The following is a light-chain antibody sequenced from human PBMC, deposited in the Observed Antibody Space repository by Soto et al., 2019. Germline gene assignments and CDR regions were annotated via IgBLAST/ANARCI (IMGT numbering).Light chain of an antibody. CDR1: STDVGRYNY. CDR2: DVS. CDR3: TSYKSGSTYV. J-gene: IGLJ1*01. V-gene: IGLV2-14*01. Sequence: SVMTQPASLSGSPGQSITISCTGTSTDVGRYNYVSWYQQHPGKAPKLMVYDVSNRPSWVSNRFSGSKSGITASLTISGLQAEDEADYYCTSYKSGSTYVFGTGTKVTVL.